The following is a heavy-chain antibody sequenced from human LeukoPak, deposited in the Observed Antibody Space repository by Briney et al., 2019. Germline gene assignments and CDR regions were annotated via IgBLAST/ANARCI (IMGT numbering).Heavy chain of an antibody. V-gene: IGHV3-11*01. CDR3: ARRQPLRYLDF. Sequence: PGGSLRLSCAASGFIFSDYYMGWIRQAPGKGLEWISYIGSSGSPIYYADSVKGRLTISRNNAKNSVYLELNSLTADDTAVYYCARRQPLRYLDFWGQGTLVTVSS. CDR1: GFIFSDYY. J-gene: IGHJ4*02. D-gene: IGHD3-9*01. CDR2: IGSSGSPI.